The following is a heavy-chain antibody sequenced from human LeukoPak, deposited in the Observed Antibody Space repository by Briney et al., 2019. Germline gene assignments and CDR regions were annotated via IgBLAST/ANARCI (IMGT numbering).Heavy chain of an antibody. V-gene: IGHV4-30-2*01. Sequence: SQTLSLACTVSGGSISSGGYYWSWIRQPPGKGLEWIGYIYHSGSTYYNPSLKSRVTISVDRSKNQFSLKLSSVTAADTAVYYCARHMTVTYDAFDIWGQGTMVTVSS. CDR3: ARHMTVTYDAFDI. D-gene: IGHD3-22*01. CDR1: GGSISSGGYY. CDR2: IYHSGST. J-gene: IGHJ3*02.